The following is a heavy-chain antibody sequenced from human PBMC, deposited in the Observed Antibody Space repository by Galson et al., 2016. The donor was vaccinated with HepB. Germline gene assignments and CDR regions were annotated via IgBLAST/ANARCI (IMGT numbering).Heavy chain of an antibody. Sequence: SLRLSCAASGFTFSSYGMHWFRQAPGKGLEWVAIIYYDGTNKFYADSVKGRFTISRDNSKNTLYLQMNSLRAEDTAVYYCARALYSISWPAADYWGQGTLVTVSS. CDR1: GFTFSSYG. CDR2: IYYDGTNK. V-gene: IGHV3-33*01. D-gene: IGHD6-6*01. CDR3: ARALYSISWPAADY. J-gene: IGHJ4*02.